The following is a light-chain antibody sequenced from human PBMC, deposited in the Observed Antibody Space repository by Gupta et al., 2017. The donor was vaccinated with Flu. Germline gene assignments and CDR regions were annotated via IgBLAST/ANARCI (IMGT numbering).Light chain of an antibody. CDR3: QQYHTTPLT. CDR1: QSLIHTGNNKNY. CDR2: WAS. V-gene: IGKV4-1*01. J-gene: IGKJ2*01. Sequence: DIVLTQSPDLLPASLGERATLKCRSSQSLIHTGNNKNYLAWYQQKPGQPPKLLIYWASAREAGVSDRFSGSESGTEFTLTISNLQAEDVAVYYCQQYHTTPLTFGQGTKLEI.